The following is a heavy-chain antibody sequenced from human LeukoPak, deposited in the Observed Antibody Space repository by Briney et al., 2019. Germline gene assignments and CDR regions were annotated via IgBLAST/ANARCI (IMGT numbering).Heavy chain of an antibody. CDR3: ASYYDSSGYRYYFDY. Sequence: GGSLRLSCAASGFTFSSYWMSWVRQAPGKGLERVANIKQDGSEKYYVDSVKGRFTISRDNAKNSLYLQMNSLRAEDTAVYYCASYYDSSGYRYYFDYWGQGTLVTVSS. J-gene: IGHJ4*02. V-gene: IGHV3-7*01. CDR2: IKQDGSEK. D-gene: IGHD3-22*01. CDR1: GFTFSSYW.